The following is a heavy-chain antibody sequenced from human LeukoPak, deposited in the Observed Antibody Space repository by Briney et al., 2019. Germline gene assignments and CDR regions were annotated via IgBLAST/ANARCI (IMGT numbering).Heavy chain of an antibody. CDR1: GFTFTNYA. CDR2: ICSSGGST. Sequence: GGSLRLSCAVSGFTFTNYAMSWVRQAPGKGLEWVSGICSSGGSTFYADSVKGRFTISSDNSKNTLSLQMNSLRAEGTAIYYCAKSKSVLTIRVDWGQGPLVTVSS. CDR3: AKSKSVLTIRVD. J-gene: IGHJ4*02. V-gene: IGHV3-23*01. D-gene: IGHD3-22*01.